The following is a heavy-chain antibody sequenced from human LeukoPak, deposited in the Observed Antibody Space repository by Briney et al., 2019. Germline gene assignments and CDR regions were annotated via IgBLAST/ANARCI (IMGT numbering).Heavy chain of an antibody. CDR1: GGSFNGYY. Sequence: SETLSLTCAVYGGSFNGYYWSWIRQSPGKGLEWIGEINHTGSTNYNPSLKSRVTISVEMSKNQFPLKLSSVTAADTAVYYCSDGYNLVLWGQGTLVTVSS. CDR2: INHTGST. D-gene: IGHD5-24*01. V-gene: IGHV4-34*01. CDR3: SDGYNLVL. J-gene: IGHJ4*02.